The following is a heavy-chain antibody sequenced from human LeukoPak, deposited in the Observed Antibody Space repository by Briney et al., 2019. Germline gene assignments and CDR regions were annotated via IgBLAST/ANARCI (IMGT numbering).Heavy chain of an antibody. V-gene: IGHV1-8*03. D-gene: IGHD6-13*01. CDR3: ARGEYSSSWLFDY. CDR1: GCTFTSYD. Sequence: ASVKVSCKASGCTFTSYDINWVRQATGQGLEWMGWMNPNSGNTGYAQKFQGRVTITRNTSISTAYMELSSLRSEDTAVYYCARGEYSSSWLFDYWGQGTLVTVSS. CDR2: MNPNSGNT. J-gene: IGHJ4*02.